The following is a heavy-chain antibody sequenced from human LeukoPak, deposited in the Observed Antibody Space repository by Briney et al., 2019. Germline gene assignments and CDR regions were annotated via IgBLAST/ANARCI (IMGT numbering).Heavy chain of an antibody. CDR3: ARGNTAMVGALDY. D-gene: IGHD5-18*01. CDR1: GFTFSNYW. Sequence: GGSLRLSCEGSGFTFSNYWMGWVCQAPGKGLQWVANIKTDGSEKYYVDSVKGRFTISRDNAKNSLYLQVNSLRAEDTAVYYCARGNTAMVGALDYWGQGTLVTVSS. V-gene: IGHV3-7*01. CDR2: IKTDGSEK. J-gene: IGHJ4*02.